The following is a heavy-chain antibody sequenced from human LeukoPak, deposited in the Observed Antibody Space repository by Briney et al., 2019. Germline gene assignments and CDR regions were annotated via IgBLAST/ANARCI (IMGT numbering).Heavy chain of an antibody. D-gene: IGHD5-12*01. J-gene: IGHJ4*02. CDR1: GGSISSYY. CDR2: IYYSGST. Sequence: SETLSLTCTVSGGSISSYYWSWIRQPPGKGLEWIGYIYYSGSTNYNPSLKSRVTISVDTSKNQFSLKLSSVTAADTAVYYCARVSSRGYELFDYWGQGTLITVSS. V-gene: IGHV4-59*12. CDR3: ARVSSRGYELFDY.